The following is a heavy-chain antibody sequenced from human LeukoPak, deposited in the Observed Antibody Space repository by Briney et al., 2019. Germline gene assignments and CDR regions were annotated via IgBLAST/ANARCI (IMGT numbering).Heavy chain of an antibody. D-gene: IGHD4-23*01. CDR3: ARDLGLDYGGSQ. Sequence: PGGSLRLSCAASGFTFSSYWMHWVRQAPGKGLVWVSHINSDRSSTNYADSVKGRFTISRDNAKNTLYLQMNTLRAEDTAVYYCARDLGLDYGGSQWGQGTLVTVSS. J-gene: IGHJ4*02. CDR1: GFTFSSYW. V-gene: IGHV3-74*01. CDR2: INSDRSST.